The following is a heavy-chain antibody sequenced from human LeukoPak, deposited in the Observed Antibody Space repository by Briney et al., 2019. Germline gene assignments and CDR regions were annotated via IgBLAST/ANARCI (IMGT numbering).Heavy chain of an antibody. J-gene: IGHJ4*02. CDR2: ISYDGSNT. V-gene: IGHV3-30*01. Sequence: PGRSLRLSCAASGFTFSSYVMHWVRQAPGKGLEWVAVISYDGSNTNYGDSVKGQFTISRDNLKNTLYLQMNSLRAEDTALYYCARGPSITTVSYFRYWGQGTLVTVSS. CDR3: ARGPSITTVSYFRY. CDR1: GFTFSSYV. D-gene: IGHD2/OR15-2a*01.